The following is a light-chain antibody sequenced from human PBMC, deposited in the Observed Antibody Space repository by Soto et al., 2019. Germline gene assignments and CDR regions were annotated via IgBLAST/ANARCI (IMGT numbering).Light chain of an antibody. CDR3: QQYNTYLWT. J-gene: IGKJ1*01. V-gene: IGKV1-5*03. Sequence: DIQMTQSPSTLSASVGDRVTITCRASQSISSWLAWYQQKPGKAPKLLIYKASSLESGVPSRFSGSGSGTEFTLTISSLQPDYFATYYCQQYNTYLWTFGQGTKVENK. CDR1: QSISSW. CDR2: KAS.